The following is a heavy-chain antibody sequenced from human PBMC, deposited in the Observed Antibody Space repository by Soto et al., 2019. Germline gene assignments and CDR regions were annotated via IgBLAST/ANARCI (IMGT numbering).Heavy chain of an antibody. CDR2: IYYSGST. CDR1: GGSISSGGYY. D-gene: IGHD3-22*01. J-gene: IGHJ5*02. V-gene: IGHV4-31*03. CDR3: ARDGMDYYDSSGYRFPGWFDP. Sequence: PSETLSLTCTVSGGSISSGGYYWSWIRRHPGKGLEGIGYIYYSGSTYYNPSLKSRVTISVDTSKNQFSLKLSSVTAADTAVYYCARDGMDYYDSSGYRFPGWFDPWGQGTLVTVSS.